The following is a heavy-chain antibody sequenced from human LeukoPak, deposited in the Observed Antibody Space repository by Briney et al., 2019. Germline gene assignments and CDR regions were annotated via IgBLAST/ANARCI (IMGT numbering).Heavy chain of an antibody. CDR2: ISGSGATT. V-gene: IGHV3-23*01. CDR1: GFTFSSYA. Sequence: GGSLRLSCAASGFTFSSYAMSWVRQAPGKGLEWVSAISGSGATTYYGDSVKGRFIISRDNSKNTLYLQMDSLRAEDTAVYYCAKGGFGSGSYNWLDRWGQGTRVTVSS. CDR3: AKGGFGSGSYNWLDR. J-gene: IGHJ5*02. D-gene: IGHD3-10*01.